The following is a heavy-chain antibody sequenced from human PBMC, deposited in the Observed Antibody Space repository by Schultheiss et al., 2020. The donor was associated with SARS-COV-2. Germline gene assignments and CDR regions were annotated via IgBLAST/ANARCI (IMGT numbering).Heavy chain of an antibody. J-gene: IGHJ4*02. CDR2: IYPGDSDT. D-gene: IGHD1-14*01. CDR3: ARQPPEGAGWVDY. Sequence: GESLKISCKGSGYSFPDYWIAWVRQMPGKGLEWMGIIYPGDSDTRYSPSFQGQVTISADKSITTAYLQWRSLKASDTAMYYCARQPPEGAGWVDYWGQGTLVTVSS. V-gene: IGHV5-51*01. CDR1: GYSFPDYW.